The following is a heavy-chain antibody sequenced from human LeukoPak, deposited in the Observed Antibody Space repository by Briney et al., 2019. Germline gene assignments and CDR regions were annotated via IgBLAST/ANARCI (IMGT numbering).Heavy chain of an antibody. CDR3: ARASRDYYDSSGLLDY. V-gene: IGHV4-4*03. Sequence: PETLSLTCAVSGGSISSTNWWSWVRQPPGKRLEWIGEIYHSGRTNFNPSIKSRVTISLDKSNNQFSLTLNSVTAADTAVYYCARASRDYYDSSGLLDYWGQGATVTVSS. CDR2: IYHSGRT. J-gene: IGHJ4*02. CDR1: GGSISSTNW. D-gene: IGHD3-22*01.